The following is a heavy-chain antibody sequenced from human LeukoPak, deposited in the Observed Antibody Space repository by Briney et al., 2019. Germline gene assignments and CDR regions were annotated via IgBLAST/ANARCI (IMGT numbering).Heavy chain of an antibody. V-gene: IGHV1-69*05. CDR2: TTPIFGSA. J-gene: IGHJ3*02. CDR3: AGALFHFDSSGYDMDGYGI. Sequence: SVKVSCKASGGTFSNYALSWVRQAPGKGLEWMGGTTPIFGSAEYAQDFQGRVTVTTDESTSTAYMEMSSLRSDDTAVYYCAGALFHFDSSGYDMDGYGIWGQGTMVTVSS. D-gene: IGHD3-22*01. CDR1: GGTFSNYA.